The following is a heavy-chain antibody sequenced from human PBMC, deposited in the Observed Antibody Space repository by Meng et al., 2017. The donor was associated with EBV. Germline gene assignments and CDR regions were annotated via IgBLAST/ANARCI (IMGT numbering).Heavy chain of an antibody. V-gene: IGHV4-34*01. CDR1: GGSFSCYY. CDR2: INHSGST. D-gene: IGHD4-23*01. J-gene: IGHJ4*02. CDR3: AGSYGGVLNY. Sequence: QLQAGGEGLLKPSETLSLPCAGYGGSFSCYYGSWTRQPPGKGLEWIGEINHSGSTNYNPSLKSRVTISVDTSKNQFSLKLSSVTAADTAVYYCAGSYGGVLNYWGQGTLVTVSS.